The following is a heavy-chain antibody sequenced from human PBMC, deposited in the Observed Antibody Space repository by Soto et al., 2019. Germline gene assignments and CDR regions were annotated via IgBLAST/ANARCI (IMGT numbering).Heavy chain of an antibody. J-gene: IGHJ5*02. V-gene: IGHV1-69*13. CDR1: GGTFSSYA. D-gene: IGHD5-18*01. Sequence: GASVKVSCRASGGTFSSYAISWVRQAPGQGLEWMGGIIPIFGTANYAQKFQGRVTITADESTSTAYMELSSLRSEDTAVYYCARKVRWIQLSSPDGWFDPWGQGTLVTVSS. CDR3: ARKVRWIQLSSPDGWFDP. CDR2: IIPIFGTA.